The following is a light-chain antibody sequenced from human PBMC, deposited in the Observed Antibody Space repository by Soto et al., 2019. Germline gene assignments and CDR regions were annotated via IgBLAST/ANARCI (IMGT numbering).Light chain of an antibody. CDR1: SSDVGGYNY. Sequence: QSALTQPASVSGSPGQPITISCTGTSSDVGGYNYVSWYQQHPGKAPKLMIYDVSNRPSGVSNRFSGSKSGNTASLTISGLQAEYEAEYDCSSYIRCSTLYVFGAGTKVGVL. CDR2: DVS. V-gene: IGLV2-14*01. CDR3: SSYIRCSTLYV. J-gene: IGLJ1*01.